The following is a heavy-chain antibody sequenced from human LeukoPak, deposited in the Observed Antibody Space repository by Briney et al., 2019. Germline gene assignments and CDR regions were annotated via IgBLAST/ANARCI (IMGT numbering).Heavy chain of an antibody. V-gene: IGHV3-21*01. CDR2: ISSSSSYI. CDR3: ARDLSGSSSWYA. CDR1: GFTFSSYS. D-gene: IGHD6-13*01. Sequence: GGSLRLSCAASGFTFSSYSMNWARQAPGKGLEWVSSISSSSSYIYYADSVKGRFTISRDNAKNSLYLQMNSLRAEDTAVYYCARDLSGSSSWYAWGQGTLVTVSS. J-gene: IGHJ5*02.